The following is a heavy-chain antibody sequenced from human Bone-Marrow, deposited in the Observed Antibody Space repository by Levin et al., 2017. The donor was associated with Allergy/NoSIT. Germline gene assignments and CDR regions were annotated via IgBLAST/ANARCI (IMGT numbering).Heavy chain of an antibody. CDR3: AAGSVVQVGTKMPDDAFDI. J-gene: IGHJ3*02. D-gene: IGHD2-8*01. CDR2: FDPDGVEI. CDR1: GYTLSELS. V-gene: IGHV1-24*01. Sequence: GESLKISCKVSGYTLSELSVHWVRQAPGKGLEWMGGFDPDGVEIAYAPTFQGRVTMTEDTSTDTAYLEVSSLTPADTAVYYCAAGSVVQVGTKMPDDAFDIWGQGTLVTVSS.